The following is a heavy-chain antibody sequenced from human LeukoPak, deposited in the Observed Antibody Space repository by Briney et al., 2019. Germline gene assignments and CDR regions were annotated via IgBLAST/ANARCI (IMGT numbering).Heavy chain of an antibody. CDR3: ASSLERDIVVVPASFDY. Sequence: ASVKVSCKASGYTFTSYYMHWVRQAPGQGLEWMGIINPSGGSTSYAQKFQGRVTMTRDTSTGTVYMELSSLRSEDTAVYYCASSLERDIVVVPASFDYWGQGTLVTVSS. CDR2: INPSGGST. V-gene: IGHV1-46*01. J-gene: IGHJ4*02. D-gene: IGHD2-2*01. CDR1: GYTFTSYY.